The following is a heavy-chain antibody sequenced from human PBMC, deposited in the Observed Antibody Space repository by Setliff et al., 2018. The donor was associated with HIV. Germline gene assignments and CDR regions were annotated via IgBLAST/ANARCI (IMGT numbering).Heavy chain of an antibody. V-gene: IGHV4-34*01. CDR1: GESFSGFY. D-gene: IGHD2-8*02. CDR3: ARGDPFTDFDS. Sequence: SETLSLTCAVYGESFSGFYWNWIRQPPGKGLEWIGEIHPSGSTRYSPSLDRRVTMSLDTSKNQFSLNLDSVTAADTAVFYCARGDPFTDFDSWGQGTLVTVSS. J-gene: IGHJ4*02. CDR2: IHPSGST.